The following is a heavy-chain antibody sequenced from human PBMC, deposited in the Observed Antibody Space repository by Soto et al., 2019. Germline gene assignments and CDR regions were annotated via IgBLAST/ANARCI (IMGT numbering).Heavy chain of an antibody. Sequence: SQTLSLTCTVSGGSISSSSYYWGWILQPPGKGLEWIGSIYYSGSTYYNPSLKSRVTISVDTSKNQFSLKLSSVTAADTAVYYCARLHEELWFGELLLDPWGQGTLVTVSS. CDR2: IYYSGST. J-gene: IGHJ5*02. CDR1: GGSISSSSYY. CDR3: ARLHEELWFGELLLDP. D-gene: IGHD3-10*01. V-gene: IGHV4-39*01.